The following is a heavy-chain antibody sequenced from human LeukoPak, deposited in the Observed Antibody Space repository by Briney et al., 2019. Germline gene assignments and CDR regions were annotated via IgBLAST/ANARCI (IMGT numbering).Heavy chain of an antibody. V-gene: IGHV3-23*01. CDR1: GESGFTFQHYA. CDR3: TKDKRGYDRFFDY. J-gene: IGHJ4*02. D-gene: IGHD3-3*01. CDR2: IGGGGGDI. Sequence: GGSLRLSCVASGESGFTFQHYAFSWVRQAPGKGLEWTSVIGGGGGDIYYADSVKGRFTISRDNFKNTLYLEMNSLRTEDTAEYYCTKDKRGYDRFFDYWVQGSLVSVSS.